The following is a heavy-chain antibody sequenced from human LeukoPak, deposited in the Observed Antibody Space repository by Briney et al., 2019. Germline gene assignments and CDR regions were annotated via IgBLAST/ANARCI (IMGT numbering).Heavy chain of an antibody. CDR2: ISGDGDSA. J-gene: IGHJ4*02. CDR3: AKDSLEAAGNWDS. D-gene: IGHD6-13*01. CDR1: GFTFADYA. Sequence: GGSLRLSCAASGFTFADYAMYWVRQAPGKGLEWVSLISGDGDSAYYADSVKGRFTISRDNSKNSLYLQMNSLRTEDTALYYCAKDSLEAAGNWDSWGRGTLVTVSS. V-gene: IGHV3-43*02.